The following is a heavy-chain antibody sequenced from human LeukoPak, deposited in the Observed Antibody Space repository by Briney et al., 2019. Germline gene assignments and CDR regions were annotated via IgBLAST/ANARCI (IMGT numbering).Heavy chain of an antibody. CDR2: ISGSGTST. Sequence: PGGSLRLSCAASGFTFNSYAMSWVRQAPGKGLEWVSAISGSGTSTYYADSVKGRFTISRDNSKNTLYLQMNSLRAEDTAVYYCAHPLDAHLDYWGQGTLVTVSS. J-gene: IGHJ4*01. CDR1: GFTFNSYA. CDR3: AHPLDAHLDY. D-gene: IGHD3/OR15-3a*01. V-gene: IGHV3-23*01.